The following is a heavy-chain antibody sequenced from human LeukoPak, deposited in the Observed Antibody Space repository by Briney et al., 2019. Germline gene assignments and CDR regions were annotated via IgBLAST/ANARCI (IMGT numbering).Heavy chain of an antibody. V-gene: IGHV4-59*08. D-gene: IGHD3-22*01. CDR2: IYSSGSA. Sequence: SETLSLTCTVSGGSISSYYWSWIRQPPGKGLEWIGYIYSSGSAKYNPSLKSRVIISGDTSKNQISLNLTSVTAADTAVYFCARHRDYYDTWGHGTLVTVSS. CDR3: ARHRDYYDT. CDR1: GGSISSYY. J-gene: IGHJ4*01.